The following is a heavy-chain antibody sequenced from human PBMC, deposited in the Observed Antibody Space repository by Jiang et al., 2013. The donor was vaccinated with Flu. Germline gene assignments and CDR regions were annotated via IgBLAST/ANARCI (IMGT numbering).Heavy chain of an antibody. CDR3: AREFGGWAVDPGWYFDRR. V-gene: IGHV3-21*01. J-gene: IGHJ2*01. Sequence: VQLLESGGGLVKPGGSLRLSCAASGFTFSSYSMNWVRQAPGKGLEWVSSISSSSSYIYYADSVKGRFTISRDNAKNSLYLQMNSLRAEDTAVYCCAREFGGWAVDPGWYFDRRGAVA. CDR1: GFTFSSYS. CDR2: ISSSSSYI. D-gene: IGHD3-16*01.